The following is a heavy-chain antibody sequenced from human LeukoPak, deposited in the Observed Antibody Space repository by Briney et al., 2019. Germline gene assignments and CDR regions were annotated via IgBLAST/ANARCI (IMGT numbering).Heavy chain of an antibody. CDR2: ISPYNGNT. CDR3: ARGGALGELQPWFDY. V-gene: IGHV1-18*01. CDR1: GYTFTSYG. D-gene: IGHD3-16*01. J-gene: IGHJ4*02. Sequence: GASVKVSCKASGYTFTSYGISWVRQAPGQGLEWMGWISPYNGNTNYAQKLQGRVTMTTDTSTSTAYMELRSLRSDDTAVYYCARGGALGELQPWFDYWGKGTVVTVSS.